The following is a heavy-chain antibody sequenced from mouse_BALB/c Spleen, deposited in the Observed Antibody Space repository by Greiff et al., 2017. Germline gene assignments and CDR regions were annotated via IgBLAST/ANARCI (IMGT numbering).Heavy chain of an antibody. CDR2: IWGDGST. CDR1: GFSLTGYG. D-gene: IGHD2-4*01. J-gene: IGHJ3*01. V-gene: IGHV2-6-7*01. CDR3: ARDGETMITPFAY. Sequence: VQVVESGPGLVAPSQSLSITCTVSGFSLTGYGVNWVRQPPGKGLEWLGMIWGDGSTDYNSALKSRLSISKDNSKSQVFLKMNSLQTDDTARYYCARDGETMITPFAYWGQGTLVTVSA.